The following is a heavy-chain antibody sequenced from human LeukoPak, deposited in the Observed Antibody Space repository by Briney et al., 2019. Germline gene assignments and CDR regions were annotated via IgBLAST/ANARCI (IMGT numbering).Heavy chain of an antibody. CDR1: GFTFSSYW. CDR3: ARDQALWGSGYNYYYMDV. V-gene: IGHV3-7*01. D-gene: IGHD7-27*01. Sequence: GGSLRLSCAASGFTFSSYWMSWVRQAPGKGLEWVANIKQDGSEKYYVDSVKGRFTISRDNTKNSLYLQMNSLRAEDTAVYYCARDQALWGSGYNYYYMDVWGKGTTVTVSS. J-gene: IGHJ6*03. CDR2: IKQDGSEK.